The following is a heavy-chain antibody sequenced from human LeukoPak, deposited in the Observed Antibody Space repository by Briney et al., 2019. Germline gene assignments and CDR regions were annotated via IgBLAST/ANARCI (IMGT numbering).Heavy chain of an antibody. CDR3: AKEDDLEWLVY. Sequence: HPGGSLRLSCAASGFTFSSYGMHWVRQAPGKELEWVAVISYDGSNKYYADSVKGRFTISRDNSKNTLYLQMNSLRAEDTAVYYCAKEDDLEWLVYWGQGTLVTVSS. CDR1: GFTFSSYG. V-gene: IGHV3-30*18. J-gene: IGHJ4*02. CDR2: ISYDGSNK. D-gene: IGHD3-3*01.